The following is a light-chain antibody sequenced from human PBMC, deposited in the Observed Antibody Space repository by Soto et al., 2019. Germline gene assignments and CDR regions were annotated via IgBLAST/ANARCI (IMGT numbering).Light chain of an antibody. Sequence: EIELTQSPGTLSLSPGERATLTCRASQSFSRSYLAWYQQKPGQAPRLVIYGASSRATGIPDRCSGSGSGTDYSLTISRLEPDEFVVYYCQQYGTSGWTFGQGTKLEIK. CDR1: QSFSRSY. CDR2: GAS. V-gene: IGKV3-20*01. CDR3: QQYGTSGWT. J-gene: IGKJ2*01.